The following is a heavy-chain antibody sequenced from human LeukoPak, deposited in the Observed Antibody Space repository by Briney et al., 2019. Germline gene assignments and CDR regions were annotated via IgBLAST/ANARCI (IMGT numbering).Heavy chain of an antibody. V-gene: IGHV3-13*04. Sequence: GGSLRLSCAASGFTFSSYDMHRVRQATGKGLEWVSAIGTAGDTYYPGSVKGRFTISRENAKNSLYLQMNSLRAGDTAVYYCARGVFYDSSGYYRRKYNWFGPWGQGTLVTVSS. J-gene: IGHJ5*02. CDR1: GFTFSSYD. CDR2: IGTAGDT. CDR3: ARGVFYDSSGYYRRKYNWFGP. D-gene: IGHD3-22*01.